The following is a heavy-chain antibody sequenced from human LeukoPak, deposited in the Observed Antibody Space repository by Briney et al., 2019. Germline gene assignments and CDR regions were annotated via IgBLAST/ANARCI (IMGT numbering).Heavy chain of an antibody. CDR3: AKGLDYYFEY. J-gene: IGHJ4*02. Sequence: PGGSLRLSCGASGFTFRNYGMHWVRQAPGKGLEWVAFIRFDGSEKYYADSVKGRFTISRDNSKNTLHLQMNSLRTEDTAVYYCAKGLDYYFEYWGQGALVTVSS. CDR1: GFTFRNYG. V-gene: IGHV3-30*02. CDR2: IRFDGSEK. D-gene: IGHD3-9*01.